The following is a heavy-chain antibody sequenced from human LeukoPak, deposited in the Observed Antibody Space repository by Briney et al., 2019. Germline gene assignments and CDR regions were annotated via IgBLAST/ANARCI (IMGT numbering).Heavy chain of an antibody. CDR1: GFTFSSYG. J-gene: IGHJ3*02. Sequence: GTLRLSCAASGFTFSSYGMSWIRQPPGKGLEWIGYIYYSGSTNYNPSLKSRVTISVDTSKNQFSLKLSSVTAADTAVYYCAREAYYYDSSGYYAFDIWGQGTMVTVSS. V-gene: IGHV4-59*01. CDR3: AREAYYYDSSGYYAFDI. D-gene: IGHD3-22*01. CDR2: IYYSGST.